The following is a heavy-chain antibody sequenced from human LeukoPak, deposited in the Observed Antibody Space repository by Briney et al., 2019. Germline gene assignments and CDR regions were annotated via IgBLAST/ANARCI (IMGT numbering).Heavy chain of an antibody. D-gene: IGHD3-3*01. CDR3: ARGYNNYDFWSGYPTYYFDY. CDR1: GGSFSGYY. Sequence: SETLCLTCAVYGGSFSGYYWSWIRQPPGKGLEWIGEINHSGSTNYNPSLKSRVTISVDTSKNQFSLKLSSVTAADTAVYYCARGYNNYDFWSGYPTYYFDYWGQGTLVTVSS. J-gene: IGHJ4*02. CDR2: INHSGST. V-gene: IGHV4-34*01.